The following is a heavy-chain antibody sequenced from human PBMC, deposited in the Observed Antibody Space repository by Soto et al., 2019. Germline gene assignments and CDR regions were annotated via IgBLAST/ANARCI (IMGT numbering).Heavy chain of an antibody. V-gene: IGHV3-30*18. J-gene: IGHJ4*02. CDR2: ITDDVLRK. D-gene: IGHD1-26*01. CDR3: AKPDNSGSHHLDC. Sequence: QVQLVESGGGVVQPGRSLRLSCEASGFTFSNYGMHWVRQAPGKGLEWVAVITDDVLRKHYADSVKGRFTISRDISRNTLYLQMNSLKDEDTAVYYCAKPDNSGSHHLDCWGQGTLVTVTS. CDR1: GFTFSNYG.